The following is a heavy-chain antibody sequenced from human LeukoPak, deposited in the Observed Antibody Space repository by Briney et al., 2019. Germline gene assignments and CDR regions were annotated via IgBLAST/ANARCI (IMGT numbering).Heavy chain of an antibody. CDR3: ARDRDSSGPLDYMDV. J-gene: IGHJ6*03. CDR1: GGTFSSYA. Sequence: SVKVSCKASGGTFSSYAISWVRQAPGQGLEWMGRIIPIFGTANYAQKFQGRVTITTDESTSTAYMELSSLRSEDTAVYYCARDRDSSGPLDYMDVWGKGTTVTVSS. CDR2: IIPIFGTA. V-gene: IGHV1-69*05. D-gene: IGHD3-22*01.